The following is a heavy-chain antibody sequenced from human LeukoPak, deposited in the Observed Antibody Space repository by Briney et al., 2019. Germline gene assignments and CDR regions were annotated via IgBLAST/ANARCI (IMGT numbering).Heavy chain of an antibody. Sequence: GGSLRLSCAASGFTFSDYYINWIRQAPGKGLEWVSYISSSGSNTNFADSVKGRFTISRDNAKNSLYLQMNSLRAEDTAVYYCARGGYGANRESAFDIWGQGTMVTVSS. CDR2: ISSSGSNT. V-gene: IGHV3-11*05. CDR3: ARGGYGANRESAFDI. J-gene: IGHJ3*02. D-gene: IGHD4-23*01. CDR1: GFTFSDYY.